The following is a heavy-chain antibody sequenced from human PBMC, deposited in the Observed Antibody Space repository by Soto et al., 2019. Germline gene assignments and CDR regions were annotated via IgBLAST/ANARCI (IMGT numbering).Heavy chain of an antibody. V-gene: IGHV3-30*18. D-gene: IGHD6-19*01. Sequence: VQLVESGGGVVQPGRSLRLSCAASGFTFSDYAMHWVRQAPGKGLEWVAVVSHDGRNTHYADSVKGRFTISGDSSKNTASLEMTRLRAEDTAVYYCAKGGRQWLVTSDFNYWGQGALVTVSS. CDR2: VSHDGRNT. J-gene: IGHJ4*02. CDR1: GFTFSDYA. CDR3: AKGGRQWLVTSDFNY.